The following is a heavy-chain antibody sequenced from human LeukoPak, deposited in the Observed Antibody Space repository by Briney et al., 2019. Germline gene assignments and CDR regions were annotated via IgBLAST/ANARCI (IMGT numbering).Heavy chain of an antibody. CDR1: GYSFTSYW. Sequence: GESLRISCKGSGYSFTSYWIGWVRQMPGKGLEWMGIIYPGDSDTRYSPSFQGQVTISADKSISTAYLQWSSLKASDTAMYYCARPYSGYSSTLGYFDYWGQGTLVTVSS. D-gene: IGHD6-19*01. CDR3: ARPYSGYSSTLGYFDY. J-gene: IGHJ4*02. V-gene: IGHV5-51*01. CDR2: IYPGDSDT.